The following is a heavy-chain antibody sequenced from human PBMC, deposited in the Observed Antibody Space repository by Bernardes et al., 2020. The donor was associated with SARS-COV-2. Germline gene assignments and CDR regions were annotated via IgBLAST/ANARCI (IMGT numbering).Heavy chain of an antibody. V-gene: IGHV4-59*01. CDR1: GGSIRNYY. J-gene: IGHJ4*02. CDR2: GSP. CDR3: ARGGSFGHIDY. Sequence: SETLSLTCTDSGGSIRNYYWSWIRQTPGKGLEWIGSGSPNYSPSLKSRVTISVDTSKNLFSLRLNSVTAADTAVYYCARGGSFGHIDYWGQGTLVTVSS. D-gene: IGHD5-18*01.